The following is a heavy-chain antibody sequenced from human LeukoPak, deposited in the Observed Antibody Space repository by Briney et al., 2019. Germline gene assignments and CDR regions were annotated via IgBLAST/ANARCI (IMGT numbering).Heavy chain of an antibody. CDR1: GLPFSSHP. Sequence: GSPLRHPVAPSGLPFSSHPMRWPRPATGKGLDWVSSLRRSGASTYYAASVKGRFTISRDNSKNTLFLQMNSLRVADTAVSYCATVGPRYTAYDASSYFACWGQGTLVTASS. V-gene: IGHV3-23*01. J-gene: IGHJ4*02. CDR2: LRRSGAST. D-gene: IGHD5-12*01. CDR3: ATVGPRYTAYDASSYFAC.